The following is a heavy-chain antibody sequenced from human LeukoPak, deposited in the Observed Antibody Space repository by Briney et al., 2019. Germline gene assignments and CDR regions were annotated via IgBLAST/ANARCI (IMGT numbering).Heavy chain of an antibody. CDR1: GDIPSSDY. CDR2: INPSGGNT. D-gene: IGHD4-11*01. CDR3: AREVVGTTIKNFDS. Sequence: GASVKVSCKASGDIPSSDYIHWVRQAPGQGLEWMGTINPSGGNTGYAQKFHGRVSMTRDTSTSTVYMDLSSLKSEDTAMYYCAREVVGTTIKNFDSWGQGTLVTVSS. J-gene: IGHJ4*02. V-gene: IGHV1-46*01.